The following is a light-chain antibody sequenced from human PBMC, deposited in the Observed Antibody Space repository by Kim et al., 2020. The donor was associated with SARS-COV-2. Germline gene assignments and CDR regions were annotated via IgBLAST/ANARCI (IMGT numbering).Light chain of an antibody. CDR3: AAWDDSLNGWV. CDR1: SSNVGRNT. Sequence: GQRVNMSCSGNSSNVGRNTVICDQKPPGTDPKLLIYSNNQRPSGVPDRFSGSKSGTSASLVISWLQSVDEADYYCAAWDDSLNGWVFGGGTQLTVL. CDR2: SNN. J-gene: IGLJ3*02. V-gene: IGLV1-44*01.